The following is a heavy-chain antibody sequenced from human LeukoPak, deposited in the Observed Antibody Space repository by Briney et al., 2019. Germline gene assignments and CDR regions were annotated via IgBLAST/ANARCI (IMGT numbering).Heavy chain of an antibody. V-gene: IGHV3-11*04. CDR3: ARDRGLYNVAFDI. CDR1: GITFSDHY. Sequence: GGSLRLSCAASGITFSDHYMSWIRQAPGKGLEWLSYISSGGDSIYYADSVKGRFTISRDNAKNSLYLQMNSLRAEDTAVYYCARDRGLYNVAFDIWGQGTMVTVSS. J-gene: IGHJ3*02. CDR2: ISSGGDSI. D-gene: IGHD5-24*01.